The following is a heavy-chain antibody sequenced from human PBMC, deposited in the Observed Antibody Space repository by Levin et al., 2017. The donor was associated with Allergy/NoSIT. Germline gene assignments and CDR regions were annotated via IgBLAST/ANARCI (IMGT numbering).Heavy chain of an antibody. V-gene: IGHV3-33*01. J-gene: IGHJ4*02. D-gene: IGHD6-19*01. CDR3: ARDGEVRSSGCPDY. CDR2: IWYDGSNK. CDR1: GFTFSSYG. Sequence: GESLKISCAASGFTFSSYGMHWVRQAPGKGLEWVAVIWYDGSNKYYADSVKGRFTISRDNSKNTLYLQMNSLRAEDTAVYYCARDGEVRSSGCPDYWGQGTLVTVSS.